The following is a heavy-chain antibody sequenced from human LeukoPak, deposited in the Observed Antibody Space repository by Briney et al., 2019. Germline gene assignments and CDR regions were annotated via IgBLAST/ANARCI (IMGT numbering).Heavy chain of an antibody. Sequence: PGGSLRPSCAASGFTFSNAWMSWVRQAPGKGLEWVGRIKSKTDGGTTDYAAPVKGRFTISRDDSKNTLYLQMNSLKTEDTAVYYCTTEKWFGELLIAYWGQGTLVTVSS. D-gene: IGHD3-10*01. CDR3: TTEKWFGELLIAY. CDR1: GFTFSNAW. CDR2: IKSKTDGGTT. J-gene: IGHJ4*02. V-gene: IGHV3-15*01.